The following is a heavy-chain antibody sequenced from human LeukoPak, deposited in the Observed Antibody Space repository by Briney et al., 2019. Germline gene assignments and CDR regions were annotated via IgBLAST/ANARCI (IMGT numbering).Heavy chain of an antibody. CDR3: ARTGLEYPIDY. D-gene: IGHD3-3*01. CDR2: IYYSGST. Sequence: SETLSLTCTVSGGSISSSSSYYWGWIRQPPGRGLEWIGSIYYSGSTYYNPSLKSRVTISVDTSKNQFSLKLSSVTAADTAVYYCARTGLEYPIDYWGQGTLVTVSS. V-gene: IGHV4-39*01. CDR1: GGSISSSSSYY. J-gene: IGHJ4*02.